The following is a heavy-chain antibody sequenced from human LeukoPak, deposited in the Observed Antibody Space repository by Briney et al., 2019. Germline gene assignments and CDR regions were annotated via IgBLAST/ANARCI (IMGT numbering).Heavy chain of an antibody. CDR1: GFTFSSYW. CDR3: AKDDGGSPPDAFDI. D-gene: IGHD3-10*01. Sequence: GGSLRLSCAASGFTFSSYWMHWVRQAPGKGLVWVSHIVSDATTTSYADSVKGRFAISRDSSKNTLYLQMNGLRGEDTAVYYCAKDDGGSPPDAFDIWGQGTLVTVSS. V-gene: IGHV3-74*01. J-gene: IGHJ3*02. CDR2: IVSDATTT.